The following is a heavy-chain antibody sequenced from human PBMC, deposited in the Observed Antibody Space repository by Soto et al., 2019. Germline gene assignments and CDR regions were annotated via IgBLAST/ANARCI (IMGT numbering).Heavy chain of an antibody. D-gene: IGHD6-6*01. Sequence: QVQLQESGPGLVKPSETLSLTCTVSGGSVSSGSYYWSWIRQPPGKGLEWIEYIYYSASTNYNPPLKSRDTISVNPSNNQFSLKLSSVTAADTAVYYCAREVLAARRHWYFDLWGRGTLVTVSS. CDR2: IYYSAST. V-gene: IGHV4-61*01. CDR3: AREVLAARRHWYFDL. J-gene: IGHJ2*01. CDR1: GGSVSSGSYY.